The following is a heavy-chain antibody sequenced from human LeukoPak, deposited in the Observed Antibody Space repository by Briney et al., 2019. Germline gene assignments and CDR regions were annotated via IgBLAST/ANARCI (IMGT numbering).Heavy chain of an antibody. D-gene: IGHD5-12*01. Sequence: GGSLRLSCAASGFTFSSYAMSWVRQAPGKGLEWVSAISGSGGHTHYADSVKGRFTISRDNSKNTLYLQMDSLRADDTAVYYCAKASGYGDYWGQGTLVTVSS. CDR2: ISGSGGHT. J-gene: IGHJ4*02. V-gene: IGHV3-23*01. CDR1: GFTFSSYA. CDR3: AKASGYGDY.